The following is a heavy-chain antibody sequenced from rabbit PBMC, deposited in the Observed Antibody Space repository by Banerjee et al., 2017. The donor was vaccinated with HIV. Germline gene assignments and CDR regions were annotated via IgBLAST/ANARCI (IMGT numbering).Heavy chain of an antibody. CDR2: VDAGSGGT. CDR1: GFSFSSNYY. CDR3: ARELNL. Sequence: QSLEESGGDLVQPGASLTLTCTASGFSFSSNYYMCWVRQAPGKGLEWIGCVDAGSGGTYYATWAKGRFTISKTSSTTVTLQMTSLTAADTATYFCARELNLWGQGTLVTVS. J-gene: IGHJ4*01. V-gene: IGHV1S40*01.